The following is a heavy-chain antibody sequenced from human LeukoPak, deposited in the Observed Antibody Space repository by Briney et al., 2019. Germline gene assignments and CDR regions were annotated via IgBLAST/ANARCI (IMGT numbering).Heavy chain of an antibody. D-gene: IGHD1-26*01. CDR1: GFTLSSYA. CDR3: AKGTVGDY. Sequence: GGALGLSCAAPGFTLSSYAMSWVRQAPGKGLEWVSTISGSGGSAYCADSVKGRFTVSRDNSKNTLYLQMNSLRAEDTALYYCAKGTVGDYWGQGTLVTVSS. J-gene: IGHJ4*02. CDR2: ISGSGGSA. V-gene: IGHV3-23*01.